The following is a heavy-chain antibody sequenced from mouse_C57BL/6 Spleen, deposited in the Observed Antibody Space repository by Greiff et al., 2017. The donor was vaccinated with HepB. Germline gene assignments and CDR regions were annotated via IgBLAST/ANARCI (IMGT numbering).Heavy chain of an antibody. CDR3: SRRQLRLPNYYAMDY. J-gene: IGHJ4*01. D-gene: IGHD3-2*02. Sequence: VQLQQSGAELVKPGASVKLSCKASGYTFTSYWMQWVKQRPGQGLEWIGEIDPSDSYTNYNQKFKGKATLTVDTSSSTAYMQLSSLKSEDSAVYYWSRRQLRLPNYYAMDYWGQGTSVTVSS. V-gene: IGHV1-50*01. CDR1: GYTFTSYW. CDR2: IDPSDSYT.